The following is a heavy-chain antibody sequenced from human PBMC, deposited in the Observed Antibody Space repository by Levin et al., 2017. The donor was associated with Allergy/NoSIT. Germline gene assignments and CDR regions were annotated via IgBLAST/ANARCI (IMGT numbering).Heavy chain of an antibody. CDR2: ISYDGSNK. D-gene: IGHD6-19*01. V-gene: IGHV3-30*03. CDR3: ARGPSSGWYELGY. Sequence: GESLKISCAASGFTFSNYGMHWVRQAPGKGLEWVAVISYDGSNKYYADSVKGRFTISRDNSKNTLYLQMNSLRAEDTAVYYCARGPSSGWYELGYWGQGTLVTVSS. J-gene: IGHJ4*02. CDR1: GFTFSNYG.